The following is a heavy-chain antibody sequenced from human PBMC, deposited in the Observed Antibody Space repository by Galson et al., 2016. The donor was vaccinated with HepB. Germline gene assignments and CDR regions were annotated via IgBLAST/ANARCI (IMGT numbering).Heavy chain of an antibody. D-gene: IGHD2-15*01. V-gene: IGHV5-51*01. J-gene: IGHJ4*02. CDR1: GYNFTNYW. CDR3: ARREGYCIGGRCNGFDY. CDR2: IFPGDSDI. Sequence: QSGAEVKKTGESLKISCKGSGYNFTNYWIAWVRQMPGKGLEWMGIIFPGDSDIKYSPSFQGQVPISAEKSISTAYLQWSSLKAQDTATYYCARREGYCIGGRCNGFDYWGQGTLVSVSS.